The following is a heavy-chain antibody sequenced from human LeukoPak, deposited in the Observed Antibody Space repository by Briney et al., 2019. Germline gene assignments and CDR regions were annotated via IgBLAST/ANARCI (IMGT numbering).Heavy chain of an antibody. CDR3: AKSTEPATAMVTDY. D-gene: IGHD5-18*01. V-gene: IGHV3-7*03. J-gene: IGHJ4*02. Sequence: GGSLRLSCVASGFTFGKYWMSWVRQAPGKGLEWVANIKLDGSEKNYVDSVKGRFTISRDNTKNSLYLQMNSLRAEDTAVYYCAKSTEPATAMVTDYWGQGTLVTVSS. CDR1: GFTFGKYW. CDR2: IKLDGSEK.